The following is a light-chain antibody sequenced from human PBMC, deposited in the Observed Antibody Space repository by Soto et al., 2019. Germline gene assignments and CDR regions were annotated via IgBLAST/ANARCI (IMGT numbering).Light chain of an antibody. CDR2: EVS. Sequence: QSALTQPPSVSGSPGQSVTISCTGTSSDVGRYDRVSWYQQPPGTAPKLMISEVSNRPSGVPDRFSGSKSGNTASLTISGLQAEDEADYYCSSYTSSSTLWVFGGGTKVTV. CDR3: SSYTSSSTLWV. J-gene: IGLJ3*02. CDR1: SSDVGRYDR. V-gene: IGLV2-18*02.